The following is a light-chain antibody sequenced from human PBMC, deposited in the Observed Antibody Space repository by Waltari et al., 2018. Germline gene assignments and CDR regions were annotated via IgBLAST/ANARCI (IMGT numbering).Light chain of an antibody. Sequence: QSVLTQPPSASGTPGQRVTISCSGSSSNIGSNTVNWYQQVPGTAPKPLIYSNNQRPSGVPDRFSGSKSGTSASLAISGLQSEDEADYYCAAWDDSLNGVVFGGGTKLTVL. CDR1: SSNIGSNT. J-gene: IGLJ2*01. V-gene: IGLV1-44*01. CDR2: SNN. CDR3: AAWDDSLNGVV.